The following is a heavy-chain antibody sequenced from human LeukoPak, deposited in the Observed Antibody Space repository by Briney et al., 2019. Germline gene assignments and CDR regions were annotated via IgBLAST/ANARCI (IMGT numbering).Heavy chain of an antibody. CDR2: INPSGGST. J-gene: IGHJ6*02. CDR1: GGTFSSYA. CDR3: ASRYDSSGYGPKNYYYYYGMDV. D-gene: IGHD3-22*01. V-gene: IGHV1-46*01. Sequence: ASVKVSCKASGGTFSSYAISWVRQAPGQGLEWMGIINPSGGSTSYAQKFQGRVTMTRDTSTSTVYMELSSLRSEDTAVYYCASRYDSSGYGPKNYYYYYGMDVWGQGTTVIVSS.